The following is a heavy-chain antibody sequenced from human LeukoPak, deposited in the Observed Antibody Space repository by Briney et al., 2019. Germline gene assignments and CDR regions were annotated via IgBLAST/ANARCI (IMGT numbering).Heavy chain of an antibody. CDR2: ISGSGGST. CDR1: GFTFSSYA. D-gene: IGHD2-8*01. V-gene: IGHV3-23*01. CDR3: AKRGLIPPSIDY. Sequence: GGSLRLSCAAYGFTFSSYAMSLVRQAPGKGLEWVSAISGSGGSTYYADSVKGRFTISRDNSKNTLYLQMNSLRAEDTAVYYCAKRGLIPPSIDYWGQGTLVTVSS. J-gene: IGHJ4*02.